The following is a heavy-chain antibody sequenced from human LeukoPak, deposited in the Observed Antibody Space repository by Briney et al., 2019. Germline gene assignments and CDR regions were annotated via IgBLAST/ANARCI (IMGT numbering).Heavy chain of an antibody. Sequence: SGGSLRLSCAASGFTFSRYAMSWVRQAPGKGLEWVSAISGSGGSTYYADSVKGRFTISRDNSKNTLYLQMNSLRAEDTAVYYCAKDRVVTAMRRYWYFDLWGRGTLVTVSS. CDR2: ISGSGGST. CDR3: AKDRVVTAMRRYWYFDL. V-gene: IGHV3-23*01. J-gene: IGHJ2*01. CDR1: GFTFSRYA. D-gene: IGHD2-21*02.